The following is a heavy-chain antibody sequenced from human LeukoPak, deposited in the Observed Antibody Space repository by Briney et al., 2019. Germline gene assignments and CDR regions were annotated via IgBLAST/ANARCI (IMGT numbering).Heavy chain of an antibody. Sequence: SETLSLTCTVSGYSISSGYYWGWIRQPPGKGLEWIGSIYHSGSTYYNPSLKSRVTISVDTSKNQFSLKLSSVTAADTAVYYCARVGGPSSSRDAFDIWGQGTMVTVSS. CDR3: ARVGGPSSSRDAFDI. D-gene: IGHD6-13*01. V-gene: IGHV4-38-2*02. CDR2: IYHSGST. CDR1: GYSISSGYY. J-gene: IGHJ3*02.